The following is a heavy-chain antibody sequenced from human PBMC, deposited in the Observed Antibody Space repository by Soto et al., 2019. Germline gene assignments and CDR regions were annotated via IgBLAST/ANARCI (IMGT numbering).Heavy chain of an antibody. CDR1: GFTVSSNY. CDR2: IYSGGST. J-gene: IGHJ4*02. V-gene: IGHV3-66*01. CDR3: ARVDCSSTSCPDSLDY. D-gene: IGHD2-2*01. Sequence: EVQLVESGGGLVQPGGSLRLSCAASGFTVSSNYMSWVRQAPGKGLEWVSVIYSGGSTYYADSVKGRFTISRDNSKNTLYLQMNSLRAEDTAVYYCARVDCSSTSCPDSLDYWGQGTLVTVSS.